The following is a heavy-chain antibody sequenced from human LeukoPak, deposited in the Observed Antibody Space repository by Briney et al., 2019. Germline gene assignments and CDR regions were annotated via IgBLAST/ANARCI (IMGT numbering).Heavy chain of an antibody. D-gene: IGHD2-2*02. CDR1: GYTFTSYD. Sequence: GASVKVSCKASGYTFTSYDINWVRQATGQGLEWMGWMNPNSGNTGYAQKFQGRVTMTRNTSISTAYMELSSLRSEDTAVYYCARGWSCSSTSCYRDRTAWFDPWGQGTLVTVSS. CDR2: MNPNSGNT. J-gene: IGHJ5*02. V-gene: IGHV1-8*01. CDR3: ARGWSCSSTSCYRDRTAWFDP.